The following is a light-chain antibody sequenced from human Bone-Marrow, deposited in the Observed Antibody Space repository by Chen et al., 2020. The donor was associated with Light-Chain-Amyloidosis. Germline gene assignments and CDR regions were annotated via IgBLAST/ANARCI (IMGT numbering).Light chain of an antibody. CDR2: DDS. V-gene: IGLV3-21*02. J-gene: IGLJ3*02. CDR1: NIGSTS. CDR3: QVWDRSSDRPV. Sequence: VLTQPSSVSVAPGQTATIACGGNNIGSTSVHWYQQTPGQAPLLVVYDDSDRPSGIPERLSVSNSGNTATLTISRVEAGDEADYYCQVWDRSSDRPVFGGGTKLTVL.